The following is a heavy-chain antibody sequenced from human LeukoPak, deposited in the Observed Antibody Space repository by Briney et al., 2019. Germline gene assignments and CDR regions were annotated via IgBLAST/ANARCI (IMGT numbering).Heavy chain of an antibody. Sequence: SSVKVSCKASGGTFGSYTISWVRQAPGQGLEWMGRIIPILGIANYAQKFQGRVTITADKSTSTAYMELSSLRSEDTAVYYCARDRTPIVVVPAAIPCLSGWGQGTLVTASS. CDR3: ARDRTPIVVVPAAIPCLSG. CDR2: IIPILGIA. D-gene: IGHD2-2*02. J-gene: IGHJ4*02. V-gene: IGHV1-69*04. CDR1: GGTFGSYT.